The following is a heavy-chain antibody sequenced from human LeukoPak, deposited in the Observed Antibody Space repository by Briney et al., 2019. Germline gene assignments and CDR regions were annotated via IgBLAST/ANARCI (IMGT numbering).Heavy chain of an antibody. V-gene: IGHV3-23*01. D-gene: IGHD5-18*01. Sequence: PGRSLRLSCAASGFTFSSYAMSWVRQAPGKGLEWVSAISGSGGSTYYADSVKGRFTISRDNSKSTLYLQMNSLRAEDTAVYYCAKDLSSGYSYGYINYWGQGTLVTVSS. CDR1: GFTFSSYA. J-gene: IGHJ4*02. CDR2: ISGSGGST. CDR3: AKDLSSGYSYGYINY.